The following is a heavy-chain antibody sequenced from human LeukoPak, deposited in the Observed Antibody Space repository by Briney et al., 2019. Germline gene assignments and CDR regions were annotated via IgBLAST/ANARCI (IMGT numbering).Heavy chain of an antibody. CDR2: IYTSGST. V-gene: IGHV4-4*09. J-gene: IGHJ5*02. CDR1: GGSISSYY. D-gene: IGHD1-7*01. CDR3: ARQYNWNYAWFDP. Sequence: SETLSLTCTVSGGSISSYYWSWIRQPPGKGLEWIGYIYTSGSTNYNPSLKSRVTISVDTSKNQFSLKLSSVTAADTAVYYCARQYNWNYAWFDPWGQGTLVTVSS.